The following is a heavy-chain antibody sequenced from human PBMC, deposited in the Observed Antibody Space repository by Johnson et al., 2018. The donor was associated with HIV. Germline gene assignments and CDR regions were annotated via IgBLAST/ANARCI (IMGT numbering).Heavy chain of an antibody. CDR3: TTDLIVVIPIGAFDV. CDR2: IKRKSDGGTT. D-gene: IGHD2-21*01. Sequence: EKLVESGGTLVKPGGSLRLSRAASGFSFSNTWLSWVRQAPGKGLEWVARIKRKSDGGTTDYAAPVKGRFSISRDDSKSTVYLQMNSLKTEDSAVYYCTTDLIVVIPIGAFDVWGQGTTVTVSS. J-gene: IGHJ3*01. V-gene: IGHV3-15*02. CDR1: GFSFSNTW.